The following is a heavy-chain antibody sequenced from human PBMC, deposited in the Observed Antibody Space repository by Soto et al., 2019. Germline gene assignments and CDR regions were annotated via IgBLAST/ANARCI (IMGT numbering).Heavy chain of an antibody. CDR2: IWYDGSNK. Sequence: GGSLRLSCAASGFTFSSYGMHWVRQAPGKGLEWVAVIWYDGSNKYYADSVKGRFTISRDSSKNTLYLQMNSLRAEDTAVYYCARDPRPYYSSGWPKNYRHDYWGPGTLVTVSS. V-gene: IGHV3-33*01. CDR1: GFTFSSYG. CDR3: ARDPRPYYSSGWPKNYRHDY. D-gene: IGHD6-19*01. J-gene: IGHJ4*02.